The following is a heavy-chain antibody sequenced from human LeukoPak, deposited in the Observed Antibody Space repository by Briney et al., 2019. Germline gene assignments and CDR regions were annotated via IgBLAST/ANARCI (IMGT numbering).Heavy chain of an antibody. V-gene: IGHV4-59*13. CDR1: GGFTRAYY. CDR2: VFYSRNS. CDR3: ARVNPLGYFDQ. Sequence: SETLSLTCTVSGGFTRAYYWSCVRQPLGKGLEWIGSVFYSRNSNYNPSLTRRVAMSVDTSKSYFSLKLTSVIAADTAVYYCARVNPLGYFDQWGQGTLVAVSS. J-gene: IGHJ4*02.